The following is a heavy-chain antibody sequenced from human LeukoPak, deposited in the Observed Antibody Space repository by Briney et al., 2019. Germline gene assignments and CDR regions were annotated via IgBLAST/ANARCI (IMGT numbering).Heavy chain of an antibody. Sequence: GGSLRLSGAASGFTFSSYAMSWVRQAPGKGLEWVSAISGSSSTTFYADSVKGRFTISGDNSMDTLFLQMNSLRAEDTALYYCAKGMEWVVVPAALDVWGQGTTVTVSS. CDR2: ISGSSSTT. CDR1: GFTFSSYA. D-gene: IGHD2-2*01. J-gene: IGHJ6*02. CDR3: AKGMEWVVVPAALDV. V-gene: IGHV3-23*01.